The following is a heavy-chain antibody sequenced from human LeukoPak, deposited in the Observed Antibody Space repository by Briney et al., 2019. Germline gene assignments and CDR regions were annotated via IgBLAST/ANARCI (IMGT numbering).Heavy chain of an antibody. Sequence: PGGSLRLSCTASGFTFGDYAMSWVRQAPGKGLEWVGFIRSKAYGGTTEYAASVKGRFTISRDDSKSIAYLQMNSLKTEDTAVYYCTRERDSSSWYDHGAFDIWGQGAMVTVSS. CDR2: IRSKAYGGTT. CDR1: GFTFGDYA. V-gene: IGHV3-49*04. CDR3: TRERDSSSWYDHGAFDI. D-gene: IGHD6-13*01. J-gene: IGHJ3*02.